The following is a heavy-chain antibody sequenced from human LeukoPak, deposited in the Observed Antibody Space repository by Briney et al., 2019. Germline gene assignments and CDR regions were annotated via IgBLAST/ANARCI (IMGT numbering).Heavy chain of an antibody. CDR2: IYYSGRT. CDR1: GGSISSSSYH. Sequence: SETLSPTCTVSGGSISSSSYHWGWIRQPPGKGLEWIGSIYYSGRTYYNPSLKSRVTISVDTSKNQFSLKLSSVTAADTAVYYCARRRDYYDSSGYAFDYWGQGTLVTVSS. J-gene: IGHJ4*02. CDR3: ARRRDYYDSSGYAFDY. D-gene: IGHD3-22*01. V-gene: IGHV4-39*01.